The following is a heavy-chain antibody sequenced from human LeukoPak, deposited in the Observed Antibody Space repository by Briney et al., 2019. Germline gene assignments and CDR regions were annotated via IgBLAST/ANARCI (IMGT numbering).Heavy chain of an antibody. J-gene: IGHJ4*02. Sequence: SGPTLVNPTQTLTLTCTFSGFSLSTTGVGVGWIRLPPGKALEWLALIYWDDDKRYSPSLESRLTITKDTSKSQVVLTMTNVDPVDTATYYCAHRHHSGSYYGFDFWGQGTLVTVSS. CDR2: IYWDDDK. D-gene: IGHD1-26*01. CDR1: GFSLSTTGVG. V-gene: IGHV2-5*02. CDR3: AHRHHSGSYYGFDF.